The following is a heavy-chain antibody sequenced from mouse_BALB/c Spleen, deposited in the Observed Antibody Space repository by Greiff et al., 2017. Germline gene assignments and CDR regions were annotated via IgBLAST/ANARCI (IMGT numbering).Heavy chain of an antibody. J-gene: IGHJ4*01. V-gene: IGHV1-62-2*01. D-gene: IGHD1-2*01. CDR3: ARHGAITTARGAMDY. CDR1: GYTFTEYI. CDR2: FYPGSGSI. Sequence: VKVVESGAELVKPGASVKLSCKASGYTFTEYIIHWVKQRSGQGLEWIGWFYPGSGSIKYNEKFKDKATLTADKSSSTVYMELSRLTSEDSAVYFCARHGAITTARGAMDYWGQGTSVTVSS.